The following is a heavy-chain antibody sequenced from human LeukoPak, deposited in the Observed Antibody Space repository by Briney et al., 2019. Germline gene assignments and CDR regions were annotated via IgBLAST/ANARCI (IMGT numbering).Heavy chain of an antibody. Sequence: SQTLSLTCAVSGGSISSGGYSWSWIRQPPGKGLEWIGYIYHSGSTYYNPSLKSRVTISVDRSKNQFSLKLSSVTAADTAVYYCARDGDYYDSSGLSYWYFDLWGRGTLVTVSS. CDR3: ARDGDYYDSSGLSYWYFDL. J-gene: IGHJ2*01. V-gene: IGHV4-30-2*01. CDR2: IYHSGST. CDR1: GGSISSGGYS. D-gene: IGHD3-22*01.